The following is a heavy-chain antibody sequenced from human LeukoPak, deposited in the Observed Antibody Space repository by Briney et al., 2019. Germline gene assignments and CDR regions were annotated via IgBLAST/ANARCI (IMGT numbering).Heavy chain of an antibody. Sequence: SETLSLTCTVSGGSISSYYWSWIRQPPGKGLEWIGYTYHSGSTYYNPSLKSRVTISVDRSKNQFSLKLSSVTAADTAVYYCARQQLDRAIDYWGQGTLVTVSS. CDR1: GGSISSYY. CDR3: ARQQLDRAIDY. V-gene: IGHV4-59*08. J-gene: IGHJ4*02. CDR2: TYHSGST. D-gene: IGHD6-13*01.